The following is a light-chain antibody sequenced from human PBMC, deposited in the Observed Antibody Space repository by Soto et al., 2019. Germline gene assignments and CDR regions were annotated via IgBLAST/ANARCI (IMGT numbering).Light chain of an antibody. CDR1: QSISSW. J-gene: IGKJ2*01. Sequence: DIQMTQSPSTLSASVGDRVTITCRASQSISSWLAWYQKKPGKAPKLLIYGSPTLETGVPSRFSGSRSGTEFILTISSLQPDDSATYYCQEYSSYVYTFGQGTKLEIK. V-gene: IGKV1-5*01. CDR3: QEYSSYVYT. CDR2: GSP.